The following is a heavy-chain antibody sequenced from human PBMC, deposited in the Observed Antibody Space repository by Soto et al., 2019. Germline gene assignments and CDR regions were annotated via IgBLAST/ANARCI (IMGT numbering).Heavy chain of an antibody. CDR3: AKEFQWELHAFDI. J-gene: IGHJ3*02. V-gene: IGHV3-30*18. CDR1: GFNFGVFG. CDR2: LSYEGSEE. D-gene: IGHD1-26*01. Sequence: QVRLVESGGGVVQPGRSLRLSCAASGFNFGVFGMHWVRQAPGKGLEWLSVLSYEGSEEYYADSVRGRFTISRDNSKNTLFLQMNSLRADDTAVYYCAKEFQWELHAFDIWGQGTMVTVSS.